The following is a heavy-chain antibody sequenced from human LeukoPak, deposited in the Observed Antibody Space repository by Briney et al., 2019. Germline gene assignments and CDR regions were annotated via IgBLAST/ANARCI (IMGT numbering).Heavy chain of an antibody. V-gene: IGHV4-4*09. CDR3: ARLRPRTTYSFSSGSYAFDY. D-gene: IGHD3-3*01. CDR2: LYSGAY. CDR1: GASITNYF. J-gene: IGHJ4*02. Sequence: PSETLSLTCTVSGASITNYFWGWFRQPPGKGLQWIGHLYSGAYYYNPSLHRRVTISVDTAKNQLSLSLRSVTAADTALYYYARLRPRTTYSFSSGSYAFDYWGLGSLVTVSS.